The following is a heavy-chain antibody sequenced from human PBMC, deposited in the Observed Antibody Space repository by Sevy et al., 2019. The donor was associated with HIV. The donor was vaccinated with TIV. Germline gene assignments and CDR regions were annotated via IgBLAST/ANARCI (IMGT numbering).Heavy chain of an antibody. V-gene: IGHV4-4*07. CDR2: IFASGST. J-gene: IGHJ4*02. CDR3: ASVHGDYTYFDY. D-gene: IGHD4-17*01. CDR1: GGSISSHY. Sequence: SETLSLTCTVSGGSISSHYRSWIRQPAGKGLEWIGRIFASGSTNYNPSLKSRVSMSIDTSKKQFSLKLTSVTAADTAVYYCASVHGDYTYFDYWGQGTLVTVSS.